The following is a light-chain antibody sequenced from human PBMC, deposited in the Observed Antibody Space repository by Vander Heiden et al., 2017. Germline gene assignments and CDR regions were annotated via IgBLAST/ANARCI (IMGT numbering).Light chain of an antibody. V-gene: IGLV4-69*01. J-gene: IGLJ3*02. CDR1: SGHSSYA. CDR3: QTWGTGIRV. CDR2: LNSDGSH. Sequence: QLVLTQSPSASASLGASVKLTCTLSSGHSSYAIAWHQQQPEKGPRYLMKLNSDGSHSRGDGITARFSGSSSGAERYLIISSLQSEDEADYYCQTWGTGIRVFGGGTKLTVL.